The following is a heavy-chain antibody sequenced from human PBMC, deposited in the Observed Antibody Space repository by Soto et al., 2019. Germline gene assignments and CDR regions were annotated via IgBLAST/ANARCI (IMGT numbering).Heavy chain of an antibody. CDR3: AKRKFGPTREYYFDY. D-gene: IGHD3-16*01. CDR2: IGLSGTT. Sequence: GGSLRLSCAASGFTFSSYAMSWVRQAPGKGLDWVSGIGLSGTTYYADSVRGRFTISRDNSRNTLYLQMNSLRAEDTAVYYCAKRKFGPTREYYFDYWGQGILVTV. V-gene: IGHV3-23*01. CDR1: GFTFSSYA. J-gene: IGHJ4*02.